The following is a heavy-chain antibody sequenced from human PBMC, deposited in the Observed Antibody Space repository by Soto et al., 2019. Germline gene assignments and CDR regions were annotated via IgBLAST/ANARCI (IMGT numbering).Heavy chain of an antibody. CDR3: ARTGRSGLRWLDFFDP. J-gene: IGHJ5*02. D-gene: IGHD4-17*01. Sequence: GESLKISCETSGFTFTNYWSVWVRQVPGKGLECMGLIYPADSDTRYNPSFQGQVTISADTSTNTAFLHWSSQSASDSATYFCARTGRSGLRWLDFFDPWGQGTLVTVSS. CDR1: GFTFTNYW. CDR2: IYPADSDT. V-gene: IGHV5-51*01.